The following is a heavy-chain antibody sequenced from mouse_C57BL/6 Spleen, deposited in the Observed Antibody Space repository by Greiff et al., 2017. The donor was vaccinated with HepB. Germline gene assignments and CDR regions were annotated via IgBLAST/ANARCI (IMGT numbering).Heavy chain of an antibody. Sequence: VQLQQSGAELVKPGASVKMSCKASGYTFTSYWITWVKQRPGQGLEWIGDIYPGSGSTNYNEKFKSKATLTVDTSSSTAYMQLSSLTSEDSAVYYCARSGDYAYYYAMDYWGQGTSVTVSS. V-gene: IGHV1-55*01. J-gene: IGHJ4*01. CDR1: GYTFTSYW. CDR2: IYPGSGST. CDR3: ARSGDYAYYYAMDY. D-gene: IGHD1-1*02.